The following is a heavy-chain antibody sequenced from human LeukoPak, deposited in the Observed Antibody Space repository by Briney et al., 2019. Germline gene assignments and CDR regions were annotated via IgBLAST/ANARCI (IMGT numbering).Heavy chain of an antibody. CDR3: AKADGYNPNWFDP. Sequence: PGRSLRLSCAASGFTFSSYGMHWVRQAPGKGLEWVAVISYDGSNKYYADSVKGRFTISRDNSKNTLYLQMNSLRAEDTAVYYCAKADGYNPNWFDPWGQGTLVTVSS. CDR1: GFTFSSYG. J-gene: IGHJ5*02. V-gene: IGHV3-30*18. CDR2: ISYDGSNK. D-gene: IGHD5-24*01.